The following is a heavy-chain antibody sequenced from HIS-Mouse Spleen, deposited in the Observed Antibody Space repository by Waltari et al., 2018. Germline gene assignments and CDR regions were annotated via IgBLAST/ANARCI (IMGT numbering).Heavy chain of an antibody. Sequence: QLQLQESGPGLVKPSETLSLTCTVSGGSISSSSYYWGWIRQPPGKGLEWIGSIYYSGSTYSNPSLKSRVTISVDTSKNQFSLKLSSVTAADTAVYCCAREIPYSSSWYDWYFDLWGRGTLVTVSS. CDR1: GGSISSSSYY. D-gene: IGHD6-13*01. V-gene: IGHV4-39*07. CDR3: AREIPYSSSWYDWYFDL. CDR2: IYYSGST. J-gene: IGHJ2*01.